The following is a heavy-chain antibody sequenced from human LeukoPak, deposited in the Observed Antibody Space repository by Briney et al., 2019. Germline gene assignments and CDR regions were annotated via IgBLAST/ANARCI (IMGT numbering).Heavy chain of an antibody. CDR3: ASTPPWIQLYWFDP. CDR1: GYTFTGYY. J-gene: IGHJ5*02. Sequence: ASVKVSCKASGYTFTGYYMHWVRQAPGQGLEWMGWINPNSGGANYAQKFQGRVTMTRDTSISTAYMELSRLRSDDTAVYYCASTPPWIQLYWFDPWGQGTLVTVSS. V-gene: IGHV1-2*02. CDR2: INPNSGGA. D-gene: IGHD5-18*01.